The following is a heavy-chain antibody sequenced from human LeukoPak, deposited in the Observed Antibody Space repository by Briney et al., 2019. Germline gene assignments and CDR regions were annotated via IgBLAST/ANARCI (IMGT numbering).Heavy chain of an antibody. D-gene: IGHD1-20*01. V-gene: IGHV3-74*01. CDR3: AMFSYVSGTTIS. CDR2: VKSDGSDT. J-gene: IGHJ4*02. CDR1: GFTFSSYW. Sequence: TGGSLILSCAASGFTFSSYWMHWVRQAPRKWLVWVSRVKSDGSDTNYADSVKGRFTISRDNAKNKLYLQMNSLRAEETAVYYCAMFSYVSGTTISWGQGTLVTVSS.